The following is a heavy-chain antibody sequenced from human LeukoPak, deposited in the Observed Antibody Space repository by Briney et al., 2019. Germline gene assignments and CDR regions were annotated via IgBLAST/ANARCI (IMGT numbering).Heavy chain of an antibody. V-gene: IGHV3-21*01. Sequence: GGSLRLSRAASGFTFSSYSMNWVRQAPGKGLEWVSYISSSSSYIYYADSVKGRFTISRDNAKNSLYLQMNSLRAEDTAVYYCARAEYGGYASYFDYWGQGTLVTVSS. J-gene: IGHJ4*02. CDR3: ARAEYGGYASYFDY. CDR2: ISSSSSYI. CDR1: GFTFSSYS. D-gene: IGHD5-12*01.